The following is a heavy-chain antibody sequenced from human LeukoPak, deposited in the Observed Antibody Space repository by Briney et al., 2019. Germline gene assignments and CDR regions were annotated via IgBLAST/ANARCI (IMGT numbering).Heavy chain of an antibody. V-gene: IGHV3-30*02. CDR1: GFTFSNYN. J-gene: IGHJ4*02. Sequence: PGGCLRLSCAASGFTFSNYNMHWVRQAPGKGLEWVAFSWYEGGKENYAASVKGRFTISRDNSKNTVYLQMNSLRVEDTAVYYCAKDNNWACDYWGQGTLVTVSS. CDR3: AKDNNWACDY. D-gene: IGHD1-1*01. CDR2: SWYEGGKE.